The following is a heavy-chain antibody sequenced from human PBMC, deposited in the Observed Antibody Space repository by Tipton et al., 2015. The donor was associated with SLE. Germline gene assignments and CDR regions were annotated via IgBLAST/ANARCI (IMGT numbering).Heavy chain of an antibody. CDR3: ARGSSSSSYYYSKDV. D-gene: IGHD6-6*01. Sequence: TLSLTCTVSGGSISSYYWSWIRQPPGKGLEWIGYIYYSGSTNYNPSLKSRVTISVDTSKNQFSLKLSSVTAADTAVYYCARGSSSSSYYYSKDVWGQGPTVTVSS. V-gene: IGHV4-59*01. CDR2: IYYSGST. CDR1: GGSISSYY. J-gene: IGHJ6*03.